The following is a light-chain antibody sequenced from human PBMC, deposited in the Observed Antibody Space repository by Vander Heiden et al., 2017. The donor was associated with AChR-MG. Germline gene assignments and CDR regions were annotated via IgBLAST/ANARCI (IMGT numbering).Light chain of an antibody. Sequence: EIVLTQSPGTLSLSPGERATLSCRARQSVISGYLARYQQKPGQPPRLLIYSESSRATGIPDRFSGSGSGTDFTLTISRLEPEDFSVYYCQQYGSAPRTFGQGTKVEIK. J-gene: IGKJ1*01. CDR1: QSVISGY. CDR3: QQYGSAPRT. V-gene: IGKV3-20*01. CDR2: SES.